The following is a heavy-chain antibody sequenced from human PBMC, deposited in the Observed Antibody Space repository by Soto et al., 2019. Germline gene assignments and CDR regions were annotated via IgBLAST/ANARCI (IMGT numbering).Heavy chain of an antibody. CDR2: ISYDGSNK. CDR1: GFTFSSYA. V-gene: IGHV3-30-3*01. Sequence: QVQLVESGGGVVQPGRSLRLSCAASGFTFSSYAMQWVRQAPGKGLAWVAVISYDGSNKYYADSVKGRFTISRDNSKNTLYLQMNSLRAEDTAVYYCARDHLGAYGSGTYYGMDVWGQGTTVTVSS. J-gene: IGHJ6*02. D-gene: IGHD3-10*01. CDR3: ARDHLGAYGSGTYYGMDV.